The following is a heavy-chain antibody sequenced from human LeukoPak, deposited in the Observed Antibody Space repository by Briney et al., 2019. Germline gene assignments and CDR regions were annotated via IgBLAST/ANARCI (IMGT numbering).Heavy chain of an antibody. CDR1: GNSITTYW. CDR3: ATYFAGAETFDI. D-gene: IGHD3-16*01. Sequence: GESLKISCKASGNSITTYWIGWVRQKPGKGLEWMGLIFPGDSDTKYSPSFQGHVIISADKSIGTAYLQWSSLKASDTAMYFCATYFAGAETFDIWGQGTLVTVSS. V-gene: IGHV5-51*01. J-gene: IGHJ3*02. CDR2: IFPGDSDT.